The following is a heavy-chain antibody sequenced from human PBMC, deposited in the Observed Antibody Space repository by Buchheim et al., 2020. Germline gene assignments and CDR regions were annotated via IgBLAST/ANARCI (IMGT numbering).Heavy chain of an antibody. CDR3: ARSSGNVLRFLELSSKWFDP. Sequence: QVQLQQWGAGLLKPSETLSLTCAVSGGSFSGYYWSWIRQPPGKGLEWIGEINHSGSTNYNPSLKSRVTISVDTSKNQFSLKLSSVTAADTAVYYCARSSGNVLRFLELSSKWFDPWGQGTL. CDR1: GGSFSGYY. CDR2: INHSGST. V-gene: IGHV4-34*01. D-gene: IGHD3-3*01. J-gene: IGHJ5*02.